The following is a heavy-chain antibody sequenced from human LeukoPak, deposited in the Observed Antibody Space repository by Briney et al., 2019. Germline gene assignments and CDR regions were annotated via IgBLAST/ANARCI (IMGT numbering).Heavy chain of an antibody. CDR3: ATGSSGYFAHL. J-gene: IGHJ5*02. Sequence: GGALRLSCAASGVIFNNYGLIWVRQAPGKGLEWVSAISNDGGGTQSADFVKGRFTISRDKSHHTLFLQMNSLRAEDTALYYWATGSSGYFAHLWGQGTLVTVSS. CDR2: ISNDGGGT. CDR1: GVIFNNYG. V-gene: IGHV3-23*01. D-gene: IGHD3-22*01.